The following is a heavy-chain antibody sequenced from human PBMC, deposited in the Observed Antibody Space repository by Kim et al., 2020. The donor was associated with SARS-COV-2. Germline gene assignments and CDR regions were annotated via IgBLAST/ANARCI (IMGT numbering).Heavy chain of an antibody. J-gene: IGHJ6*01. CDR1: GYTFTSYA. CDR3: ARAEILYYVWSGSRPSYY. V-gene: IGHV7-4-1*02. CDR2: INTNTVNP. Sequence: ASVKVSCKASGYTFTSYAMNWVRQAPGRGLEWMGWINTNTVNPTYAQGFTGRFVFSLATSVSTAYLQISSLKAEDTAVYYCARAEILYYVWSGSRPSYY. D-gene: IGHD3-3*01.